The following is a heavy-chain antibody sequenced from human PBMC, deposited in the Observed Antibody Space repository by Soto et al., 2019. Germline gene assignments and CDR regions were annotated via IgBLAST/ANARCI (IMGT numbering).Heavy chain of an antibody. CDR2: IYPSDSDT. CDR3: ARGGVSTRTFDY. V-gene: IGHV5-51*01. CDR1: GYNFAGYW. Sequence: PVESLKISCRGSGYNFAGYWIAWVLQMPGKGLELMGIIYPSDSDTRYRPPFQGQVTISADKSISSAYLQWSSLRASDTAMYYCARGGVSTRTFDYWGQGTPVTVSS. D-gene: IGHD3-3*01. J-gene: IGHJ4*02.